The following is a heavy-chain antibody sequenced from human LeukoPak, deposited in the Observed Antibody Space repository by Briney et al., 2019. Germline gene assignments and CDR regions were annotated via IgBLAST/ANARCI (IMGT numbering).Heavy chain of an antibody. D-gene: IGHD4-17*01. CDR1: GYSISSGYY. V-gene: IGHV4-38-2*02. J-gene: IGHJ4*02. CDR2: MSHTGIT. Sequence: PSEALSLTCAVSGYSISSGYYWGWIRQPPGKGLEWIASMSHTGITYYNPSLKSRVTISLDTSKNQFPLKMTSVTAADMAVYYCAREGRDMSPVTSFDYWGQGTLVIVSS. CDR3: AREGRDMSPVTSFDY.